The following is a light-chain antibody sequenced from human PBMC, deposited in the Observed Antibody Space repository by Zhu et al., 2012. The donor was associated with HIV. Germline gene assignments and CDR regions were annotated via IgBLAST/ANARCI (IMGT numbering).Light chain of an antibody. CDR3: LQSYAAPHT. CDR2: STS. J-gene: IGKJ2*01. CDR1: QTVGQY. Sequence: DIQMTQSPSSLSASVGDRVTITCRASQTVGQYLHWYQQRSGKAPKLLIYSTSTLQTGVPSRFSGSGFGTDFTLTISSLQPEDFATYYCLQSYAAPHTSGQGTSLEI. V-gene: IGKV1-39*01.